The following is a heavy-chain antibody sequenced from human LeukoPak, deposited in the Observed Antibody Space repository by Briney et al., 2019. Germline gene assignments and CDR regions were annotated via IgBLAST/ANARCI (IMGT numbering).Heavy chain of an antibody. V-gene: IGHV4-38-2*01. CDR2: MYHSGST. CDR3: ARFLTAWFDP. J-gene: IGHJ5*02. D-gene: IGHD7-27*01. Sequence: GSLRLSCAASGFTFDDYGMSWVRQAPGKGLEWIGSMYHSGSTYYNPSLQSRVTISVDTSKNQFSLKLSSVTAADTAVYYCARFLTAWFDPWGQGTLVTVSS. CDR1: GFTFDDYG.